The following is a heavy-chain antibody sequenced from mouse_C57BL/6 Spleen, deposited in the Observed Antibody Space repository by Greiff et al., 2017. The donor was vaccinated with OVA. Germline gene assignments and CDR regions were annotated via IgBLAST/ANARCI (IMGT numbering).Heavy chain of an antibody. CDR1: GYAFSSSW. J-gene: IGHJ4*01. D-gene: IGHD1-1*01. V-gene: IGHV1-82*01. Sequence: QVQLKESGPELVKPGASVKISCKASGYAFSSSWMNWVKQRPGKGLEWIGRIYPGDGDTNYNGKFKGKATLTADKSSSTAYMQLSSLTSEDSAVYFCARGLRYEAMDYWGQGTSVTVSS. CDR3: ARGLRYEAMDY. CDR2: IYPGDGDT.